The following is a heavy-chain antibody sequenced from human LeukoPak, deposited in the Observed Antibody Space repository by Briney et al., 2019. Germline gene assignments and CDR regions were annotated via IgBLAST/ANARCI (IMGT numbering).Heavy chain of an antibody. Sequence: GESLKISCEGSGYSFSNYWIGWVRQMPGKGLEWMGIIYPGDYETRYSPSFQGLVTISVDKSISTAYLQWSSLKASDTAMYYCAIPPGYCGNDCSFDHWGQGTLVTVST. J-gene: IGHJ4*02. CDR3: AIPPGYCGNDCSFDH. D-gene: IGHD2-21*02. CDR1: GYSFSNYW. CDR2: IYPGDYET. V-gene: IGHV5-51*01.